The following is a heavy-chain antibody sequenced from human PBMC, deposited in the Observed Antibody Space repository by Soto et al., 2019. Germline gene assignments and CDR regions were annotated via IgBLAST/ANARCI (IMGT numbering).Heavy chain of an antibody. CDR2: IYYSGST. Sequence: SETRSLACTVSGGCICRYSSSWLRQPPGKGLEWIGYIYYSGSTNYNPSLKSRVTISVDTSKNQFSLKLTSVTAADTAVYYCARDKITGLFDSWGQGTRVTVSS. V-gene: IGHV4-59*12. J-gene: IGHJ4*02. D-gene: IGHD2-8*02. CDR1: GGCICRYS. CDR3: ARDKITGLFDS.